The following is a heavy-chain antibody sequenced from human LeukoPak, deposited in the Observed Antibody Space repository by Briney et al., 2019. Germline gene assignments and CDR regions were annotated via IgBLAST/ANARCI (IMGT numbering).Heavy chain of an antibody. CDR1: GLTFSSEY. J-gene: IGHJ4*02. D-gene: IGHD2-15*01. CDR2: IYGAGAT. CDR3: ARLLPASRHYFDY. Sequence: PGGSLRLTCAAYGLTFSSEYLAWVRQAPGKGLEWISVIYGAGATYYADSLQGRFTISRATYSNALYLQMNSLRVEDTAVYHCARLLPASRHYFDYWGQGTLVTVSS. V-gene: IGHV3-53*01.